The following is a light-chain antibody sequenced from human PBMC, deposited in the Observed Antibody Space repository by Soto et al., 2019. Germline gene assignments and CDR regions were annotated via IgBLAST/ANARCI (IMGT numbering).Light chain of an antibody. V-gene: IGKV1-5*03. CDR2: KAS. Sequence: DYQVTQSPSTLSASVGDRVTITCRASQNIYTWLAWYQQKPGIAPKLLIHKASTLESGVPSRFSGSGFGTEVALTISGLQPEDSATYYCQQYDRYSTFGQGTKVEIK. CDR3: QQYDRYST. J-gene: IGKJ1*01. CDR1: QNIYTW.